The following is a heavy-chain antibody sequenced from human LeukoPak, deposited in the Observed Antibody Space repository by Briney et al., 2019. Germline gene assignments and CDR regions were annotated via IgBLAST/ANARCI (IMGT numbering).Heavy chain of an antibody. CDR1: GVSFSTEC. J-gene: IGHJ4*02. CDR3: ARGQGGNYYLNYFDY. CDR2: FYYSGST. D-gene: IGHD1-26*01. V-gene: IGHV4-59*01. Sequence: SETHSLACTVTGVSFSTECWSWIRQPPGKGLEWIGHFYYSGSTNYNPSLKGRVTISVDTSRNQFSLKLTSVTAADTAVYYCARGQGGNYYLNYFDYWGQGALVTVSS.